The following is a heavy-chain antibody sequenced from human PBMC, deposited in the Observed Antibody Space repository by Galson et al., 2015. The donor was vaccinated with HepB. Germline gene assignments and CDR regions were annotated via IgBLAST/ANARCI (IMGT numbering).Heavy chain of an antibody. Sequence: SVKVSCKASGGTFSSYAISWVRQAPGQGLEWMGGIIPIFGTANYAQKFQGRVTITADESTSTAYMELSSLRSEDTAVYYCARDTPASGDYVWGSYRYTSFDIWGQGTMVTVSS. CDR1: GGTFSSYA. V-gene: IGHV1-69*13. J-gene: IGHJ3*02. CDR3: ARDTPASGDYVWGSYRYTSFDI. CDR2: IIPIFGTA. D-gene: IGHD3-16*02.